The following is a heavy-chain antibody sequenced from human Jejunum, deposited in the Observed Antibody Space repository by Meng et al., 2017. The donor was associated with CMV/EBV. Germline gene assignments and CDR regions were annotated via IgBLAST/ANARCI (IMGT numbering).Heavy chain of an antibody. CDR1: GFTVNVND. CDR2: IYGSGPT. J-gene: IGHJ4*02. Sequence: AASGFTVNVNDMTGVRQAPGKGLEWVSSIYGSGPTYYADSVQGRFTISRDNSKNTVYLQMNSLRADDTAVYFCARAPTARRHYFDYWGQGTLVTVSS. V-gene: IGHV3-53*01. CDR3: ARAPTARRHYFDY.